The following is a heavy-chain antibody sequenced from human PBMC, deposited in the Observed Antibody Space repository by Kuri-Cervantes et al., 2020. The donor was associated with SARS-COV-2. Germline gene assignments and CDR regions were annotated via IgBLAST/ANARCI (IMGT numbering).Heavy chain of an antibody. CDR1: GFTFSNYA. J-gene: IGHJ4*02. D-gene: IGHD4-11*01. Sequence: GGSLRLSCAASGFTFSNYAIHWVRQAPGKGLEWVALISYDGSDKNYADSVKGLFTISRDNSKNPLYLQMNSLRAEDTAVYYCAKDRNGLLDFDYWGQGTLVTVSS. V-gene: IGHV3-30*07. CDR3: AKDRNGLLDFDY. CDR2: ISYDGSDK.